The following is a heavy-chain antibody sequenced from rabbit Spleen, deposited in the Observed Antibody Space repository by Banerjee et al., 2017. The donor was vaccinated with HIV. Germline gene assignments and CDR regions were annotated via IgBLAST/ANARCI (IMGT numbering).Heavy chain of an antibody. CDR3: ARGAYDSTSGYYDGYYFNL. Sequence: QEQVVESGGGLVQPEGSLTLTCTASGFSFSSSYYMCWVRQTPGKGLEWIACIYVGSGSTHYASWAKGRFTMYKTSSTTVTLQMTSLTAADTATYFCARGAYDSTSGYYDGYYFNLWGPGTLVTVS. CDR2: IYVGSGST. D-gene: IGHD1-1*01. V-gene: IGHV1S45*01. J-gene: IGHJ4*01. CDR1: GFSFSSSYY.